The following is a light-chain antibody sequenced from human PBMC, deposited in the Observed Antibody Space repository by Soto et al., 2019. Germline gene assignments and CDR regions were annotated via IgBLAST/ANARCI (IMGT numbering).Light chain of an antibody. J-gene: IGLJ2*01. CDR2: GNS. V-gene: IGLV1-40*01. CDR3: QSYDSSRVV. Sequence: QSVLTQPPSVSGAPGQRVTISCTGSSSNIGAGYDVHWYQQLPGTAPKLLIYGNSNRTSGVPDRFSGSKSGTSASLAITGLQAEDEADYYCQSYDSSRVVFGGGTKLTVL. CDR1: SSNIGAGYD.